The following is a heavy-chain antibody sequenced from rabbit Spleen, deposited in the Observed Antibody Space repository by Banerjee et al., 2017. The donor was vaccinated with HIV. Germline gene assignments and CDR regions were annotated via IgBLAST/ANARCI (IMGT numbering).Heavy chain of an antibody. J-gene: IGHJ4*01. D-gene: IGHD1-1*01. V-gene: IGHV1S40*01. CDR1: EFSFSSSYY. CDR3: ARDLLGVIGWNFYL. Sequence: QSLEESGGGLVQPEGSLTLTCTASEFSFSSSYYMCWVRQAPGKGLECIACIYGGSSGSTYYASWAKGRFTISKTSSTTVTLQMTSLTAADRATYFCARDLLGVIGWNFYLWGPGTLVTVS. CDR2: IYGGSSGST.